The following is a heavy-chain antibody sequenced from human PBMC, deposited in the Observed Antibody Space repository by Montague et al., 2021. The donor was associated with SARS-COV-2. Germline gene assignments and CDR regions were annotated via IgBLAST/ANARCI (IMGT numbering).Heavy chain of an antibody. CDR1: GGSMISGGYY. J-gene: IGHJ6*02. CDR3: VRDGGLRFSGGAMDV. D-gene: IGHD3-3*01. CDR2: VYSGGTT. V-gene: IGHV4-31*03. Sequence: TLSLTCNVSGGSMISGGYYWSWIRQPPGKGLEWIGYVYSGGTTYYNPSLKSRVTISEDMSKNQFSLRLTSVTAADTAVYYRVRDGGLRFSGGAMDVWGQGTTVTVSS.